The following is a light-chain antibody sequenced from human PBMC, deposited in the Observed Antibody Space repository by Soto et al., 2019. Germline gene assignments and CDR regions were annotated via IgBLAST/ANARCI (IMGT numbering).Light chain of an antibody. CDR2: VNN. J-gene: IGLJ2*01. V-gene: IGLV1-51*01. CDR3: ATWDTSLSGVV. CDR1: TSNIGNNF. Sequence: QSVLTQPPSVSAAPGQKVTISCSGNTSNIGNNFVSWYQHLPGTAPKLLIYVNNKRPSEIPDRFSGSKSGSSATLGIAGLQTGDEADYYCATWDTSLSGVVFGGGTKLTVL.